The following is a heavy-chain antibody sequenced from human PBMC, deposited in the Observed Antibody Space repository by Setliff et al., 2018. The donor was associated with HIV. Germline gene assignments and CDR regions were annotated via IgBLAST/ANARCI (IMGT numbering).Heavy chain of an antibody. D-gene: IGHD3-3*01. Sequence: ASVKVSCKASGYPFTSYYMHWVRQAPGQGLEWMGIINPTGGSTSYAQKFQGRVTMTTDTSIDTAYMELSSLRSDDTAVYYCARDRNFWGGYRYYMDVWGKGTTVTVSS. CDR1: GYPFTSYY. V-gene: IGHV1-46*01. CDR3: ARDRNFWGGYRYYMDV. J-gene: IGHJ6*03. CDR2: INPTGGST.